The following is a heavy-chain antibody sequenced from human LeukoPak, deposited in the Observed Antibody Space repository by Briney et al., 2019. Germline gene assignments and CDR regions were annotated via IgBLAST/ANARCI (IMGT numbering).Heavy chain of an antibody. V-gene: IGHV3-7*04. CDR2: IKEDGSEK. CDR3: ARDRGGRTGLDD. CDR1: GITFSRSW. J-gene: IGHJ4*02. D-gene: IGHD2-15*01. Sequence: GGSLILSCAASGITFSRSWMSWVRQAPGKGLEWVAFIKEDGSEKYYVDSVKGRFTISRDNAENSLYLQMNSLRAEDTAVYYCARDRGGRTGLDDWGQGTLVTVSS.